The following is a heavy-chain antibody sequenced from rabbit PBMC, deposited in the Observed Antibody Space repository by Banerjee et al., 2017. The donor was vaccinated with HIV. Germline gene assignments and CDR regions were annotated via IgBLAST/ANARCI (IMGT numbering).Heavy chain of an antibody. V-gene: IGHV1S40*01. CDR2: IYAGSSGST. Sequence: QSLEESGGDLVKPGASLTLTCTASGFSFSSFDYMCWVRQAPGKGLEWIACIYAGSSGSTYYTSWAKGRFTISKTSSTTVTLQMTSLTAADTATYFCARAYGGYAGYDYSYNLWGQGTLVTVS. D-gene: IGHD7-1*01. CDR3: ARAYGGYAGYDYSYNL. J-gene: IGHJ4*01. CDR1: GFSFSSFDY.